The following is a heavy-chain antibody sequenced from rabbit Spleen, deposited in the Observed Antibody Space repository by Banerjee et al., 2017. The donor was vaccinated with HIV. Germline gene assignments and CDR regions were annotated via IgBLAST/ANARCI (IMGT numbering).Heavy chain of an antibody. V-gene: IGHV1S45*01. Sequence: QEQLEEFGGGLVKPEGSLTLTCKASGFSFSDRDVMCWVRQAPGKGLEWIACINTATGKAVYASWAKGRFTISKTSSTTVTLQMTSLTAADTATYFCARSYPMTGYGNGLDLWGQGTLVTVS. D-gene: IGHD7-1*01. J-gene: IGHJ6*01. CDR1: GFSFSDRDV. CDR3: ARSYPMTGYGNGLDL. CDR2: INTATGKA.